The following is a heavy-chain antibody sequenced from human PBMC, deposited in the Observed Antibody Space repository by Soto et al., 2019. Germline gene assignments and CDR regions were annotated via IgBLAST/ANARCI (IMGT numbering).Heavy chain of an antibody. CDR2: IIPIFGTA. J-gene: IGHJ6*02. V-gene: IGHV1-69*06. CDR1: GGTFSSYA. D-gene: IGHD6-13*01. Sequence: SVKVSCKASGGTFSSYAISWVRQAPGQGLEWMGGIIPIFGTANYAQKFQGRVTITADKSTSTAYMELSSLRAEDTAVYYCAKDDRMGRDSSSWEELIYYYYYGMDVWGQGTTVTVSS. CDR3: AKDDRMGRDSSSWEELIYYYYYGMDV.